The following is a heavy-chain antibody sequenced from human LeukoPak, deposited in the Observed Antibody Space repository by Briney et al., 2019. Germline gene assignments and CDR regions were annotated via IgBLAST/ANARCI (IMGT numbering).Heavy chain of an antibody. V-gene: IGHV1-69*04. CDR1: GGTFSSYA. Sequence: GASVKVSCKASGGTFSSYAISWVRQAPGQGLEWMGRIIPILGIANYAQKFQGRVTITTDESTSTAYMELSSLRSEDTAVYYCASRQGYSYGYDYWGQGTLVTVSS. J-gene: IGHJ4*02. D-gene: IGHD5-18*01. CDR2: IIPILGIA. CDR3: ASRQGYSYGYDY.